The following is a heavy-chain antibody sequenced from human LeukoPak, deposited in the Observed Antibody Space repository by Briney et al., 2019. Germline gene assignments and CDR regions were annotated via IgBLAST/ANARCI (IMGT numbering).Heavy chain of an antibody. Sequence: SETLSLTCTVSGGSISSYYWSWIRQPPGKGLEWIGYIYYSGSTNYNPSLKSRVTISVDTSKNQFSLKLSSVTAADTAVYYCARAHSGSYFYYYFYMDVWGKGTTVTISS. V-gene: IGHV4-59*01. CDR3: ARAHSGSYFYYYFYMDV. CDR1: GGSISSYY. D-gene: IGHD1-26*01. J-gene: IGHJ6*03. CDR2: IYYSGST.